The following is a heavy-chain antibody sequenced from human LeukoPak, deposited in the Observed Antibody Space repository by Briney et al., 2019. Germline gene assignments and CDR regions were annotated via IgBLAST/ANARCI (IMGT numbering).Heavy chain of an antibody. Sequence: PGGSLRLSCTASGFTFSNYNMNWVRQAPGKGLEWVSYISSSSSTIYYADSVKGRFTISRDNAKKPLFLQMNSLRAEDTAVYYCARAPYSSGWTGDYWGQGTLVTVSS. D-gene: IGHD6-19*01. CDR3: ARAPYSSGWTGDY. J-gene: IGHJ4*02. CDR2: ISSSSSTI. CDR1: GFTFSNYN. V-gene: IGHV3-48*04.